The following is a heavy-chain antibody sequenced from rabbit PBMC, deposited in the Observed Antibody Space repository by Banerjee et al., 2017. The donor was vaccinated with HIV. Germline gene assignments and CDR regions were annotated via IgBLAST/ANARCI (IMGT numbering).Heavy chain of an antibody. CDR1: GFSFSNKYV. D-gene: IGHD4-1*01. V-gene: IGHV1S45*01. CDR2: MNAGTSGGS. CDR3: ARDLAGVIGWNFNL. J-gene: IGHJ4*01. Sequence: QEQLEESGGGLVKPEGSLTLTCKASGFSFSNKYVMCWVRQAPGKGLEWIGCMNAGTSGGSYYARWAKGRFTISKTSSTTVTLQMTSLTAADTATYFCARDLAGVIGWNFNLWGQGTLVTVS.